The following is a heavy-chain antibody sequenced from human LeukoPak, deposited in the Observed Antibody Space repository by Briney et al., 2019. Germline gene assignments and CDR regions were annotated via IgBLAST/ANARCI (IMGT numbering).Heavy chain of an antibody. V-gene: IGHV3-7*05. J-gene: IGHJ4*02. CDR1: GFTFSSHW. Sequence: PGGSLTLSCAASGFTFSSHWMNWVRQAPGKGLEWVANIKQDGSEQNYVDSVKGRFTISRDNGKNSLYLQMNSLRAEDTAMYFCARALRDDGSACRALDCWGQGTLVTVSS. CDR3: ARALRDDGSACRALDC. D-gene: IGHD3-22*01. CDR2: IKQDGSEQ.